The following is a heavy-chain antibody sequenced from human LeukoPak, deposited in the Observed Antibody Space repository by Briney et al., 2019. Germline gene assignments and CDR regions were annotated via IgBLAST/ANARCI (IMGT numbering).Heavy chain of an antibody. D-gene: IGHD2-15*01. CDR3: AKTNVKYCSGGSCFDAFDI. V-gene: IGHV3-21*04. CDR1: GFTFTTYS. CDR2: ISSGSSAI. Sequence: PGGSLRLSCEASGFTFTTYSMTWVRQAPGKGLEWVSIISSGSSAIFSADALKGRFTISRDDAKNLLYLDMNSLRAEDTAVYYCAKTNVKYCSGGSCFDAFDIWGQGTMVTVSS. J-gene: IGHJ3*02.